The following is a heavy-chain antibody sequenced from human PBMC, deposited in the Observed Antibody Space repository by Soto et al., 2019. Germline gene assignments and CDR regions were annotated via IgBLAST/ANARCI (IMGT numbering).Heavy chain of an antibody. CDR2: ISAYNGNT. D-gene: IGHD2-2*01. Sequence: ASVKVSCKASGYTFTCYGICWVRHAPGQGLEWMGWISAYNGNTNYAQKLQGRVTMTTDTSTSTAYMELRSLRSDDTAVYYCASDRRGSPAAMRSWYNWFDPWGQGTLVTVSS. CDR1: GYTFTCYG. V-gene: IGHV1-18*01. CDR3: ASDRRGSPAAMRSWYNWFDP. J-gene: IGHJ5*02.